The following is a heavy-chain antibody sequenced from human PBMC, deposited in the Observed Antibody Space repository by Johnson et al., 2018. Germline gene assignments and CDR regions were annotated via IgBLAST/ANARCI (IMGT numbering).Heavy chain of an antibody. D-gene: IGHD3-10*01. J-gene: IGHJ6*03. CDR1: GFTFSSYA. CDR3: ARDLWFGESAGYMDG. V-gene: IGHV3-30-3*01. Sequence: QVQLVQSGGGVVQPGRSLRLSCAASGFTFSSYAMHWVRQAPGKGLEWVAVISYDGSNKYYADSVKGRFTISRDNSKNTLYLQMNSLRAEDTAVYYCARDLWFGESAGYMDGWGKGTTVTVSS. CDR2: ISYDGSNK.